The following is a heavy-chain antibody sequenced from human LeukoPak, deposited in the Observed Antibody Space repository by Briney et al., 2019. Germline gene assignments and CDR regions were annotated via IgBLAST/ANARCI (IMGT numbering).Heavy chain of an antibody. J-gene: IGHJ5*02. CDR2: IYTSGST. CDR1: GGSISSYY. D-gene: IGHD2-2*01. CDR3: ARDKRIVVVPAARGGNWFDP. V-gene: IGHV4-4*07. Sequence: SETLSLTCTVSGGSISSYYWSWIRQPAGKGLEWIGRIYTSGSTNYNPSLKSRVTISVDKSKNQFSLNLSSVTAPDTAVYYCARDKRIVVVPAARGGNWFDPWGQGTLVTVSS.